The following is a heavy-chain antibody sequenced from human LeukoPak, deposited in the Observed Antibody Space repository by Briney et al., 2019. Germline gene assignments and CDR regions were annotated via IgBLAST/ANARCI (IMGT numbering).Heavy chain of an antibody. CDR1: GGSFSGYY. J-gene: IGHJ4*02. CDR3: ARAQESISGSYIDY. V-gene: IGHV4-34*01. D-gene: IGHD3-10*01. CDR2: INHSGST. Sequence: PSETLSLTCAVYGGSFSGYYWSWIRQPPGKGLEWIGEINHSGSTNYNPSLKSRVTISVDTSKNQFSLKLSSVTAADTAVYYCARAQESISGSYIDYWGQGTLVTVSS.